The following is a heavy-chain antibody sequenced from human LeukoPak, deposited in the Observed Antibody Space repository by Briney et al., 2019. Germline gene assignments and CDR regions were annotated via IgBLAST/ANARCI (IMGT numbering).Heavy chain of an antibody. CDR2: IKQDGSEK. CDR1: GFTFSYCW. D-gene: IGHD6-25*01. V-gene: IGHV3-7*02. CDR3: ARAYRVGSELDY. Sequence: GGSLRLSCAASGFTFSYCWMSWVRQAPGKGLEWAANIKQDGSEKNYVDSVKGRFTISRDDSKNTLHLQMSSLRTEDTAVYYCARAYRVGSELDYWGQGTLVTVSS. J-gene: IGHJ4*02.